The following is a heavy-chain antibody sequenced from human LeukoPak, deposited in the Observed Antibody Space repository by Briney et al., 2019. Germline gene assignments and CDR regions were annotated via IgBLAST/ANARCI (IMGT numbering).Heavy chain of an antibody. J-gene: IGHJ4*02. CDR1: GGSFSGYY. CDR2: INHSGST. V-gene: IGHV4-34*01. CDR3: ARLGYYGSGSYYGSNYFDY. D-gene: IGHD3-10*01. Sequence: ASETLSLTCAVYGGSFSGYYWSWIRQPPGKGLEWIGEINHSGSTNYNPSLKSRVTISVDTSKNQFSLKLSSVTAADTAVYYCARLGYYGSGSYYGSNYFDYWGQGTLVTVSS.